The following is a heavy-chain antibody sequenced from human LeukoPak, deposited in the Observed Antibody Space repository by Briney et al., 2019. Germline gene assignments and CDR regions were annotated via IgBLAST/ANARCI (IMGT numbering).Heavy chain of an antibody. CDR3: AKPTMAVAGTDSIDAFDI. D-gene: IGHD6-19*01. CDR1: GITFSTFA. CDR2: LSRDGANT. Sequence: PGGSLRLSCVASGITFSTFALTWVRQAPGKGLEWVSALSRDGANTYYADSAKGRFTISRDNANNLLYLQMDSLRAEDTAVYYCAKPTMAVAGTDSIDAFDIWGQGTMVTVSS. V-gene: IGHV3-23*01. J-gene: IGHJ3*02.